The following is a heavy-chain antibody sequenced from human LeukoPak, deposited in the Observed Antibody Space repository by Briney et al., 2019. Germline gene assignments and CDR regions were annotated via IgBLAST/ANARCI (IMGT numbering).Heavy chain of an antibody. Sequence: GGSLRLSCAASGFTFSSYGMHWVRQAPGKGLEWVAVISYDGSNKYYADSVKGRFTISRDNSMNTLYLQMNSLRDEATAVYYCAQAWRGLQLNYWGQGTLVTVSS. CDR1: GFTFSSYG. V-gene: IGHV3-30*18. J-gene: IGHJ4*02. D-gene: IGHD5-24*01. CDR3: AQAWRGLQLNY. CDR2: ISYDGSNK.